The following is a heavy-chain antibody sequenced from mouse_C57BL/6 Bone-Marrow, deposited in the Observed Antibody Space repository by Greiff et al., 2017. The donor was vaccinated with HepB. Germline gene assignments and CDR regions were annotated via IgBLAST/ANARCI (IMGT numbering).Heavy chain of an antibody. J-gene: IGHJ3*01. V-gene: IGHV1-26*01. CDR2: INPNNGGT. D-gene: IGHD2-2*01. CDR1: GYTFTDYY. CDR3: AREGYDAWFAY. Sequence: EVQLQQSGPKLVKPGASVKISCKASGYTFTDYYMNWVKQSHGKSLEWIGDINPNNGGTSYNQKFKGKATLTVDKSSSTAYMELRSLTSEDSAVYYCAREGYDAWFAYWGQGTLVTVSA.